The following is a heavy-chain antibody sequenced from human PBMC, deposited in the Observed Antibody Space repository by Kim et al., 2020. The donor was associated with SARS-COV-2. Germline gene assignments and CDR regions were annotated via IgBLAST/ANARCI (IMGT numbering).Heavy chain of an antibody. CDR1: GFTFSSYA. J-gene: IGHJ6*02. V-gene: IGHV3-23*01. CDR2: ISGSGGST. CDR3: AKDPRQQLARYYYYGMDV. D-gene: IGHD6-13*01. Sequence: GGSLRLSCAASGFTFSSYAMSWVRQAPGKGLEWVSAISGSGGSTYYADSVKGRFTISRDNSKNTLYLQMNSLRAEDTAVYYCAKDPRQQLARYYYYGMDVWGQGTTVTVSS.